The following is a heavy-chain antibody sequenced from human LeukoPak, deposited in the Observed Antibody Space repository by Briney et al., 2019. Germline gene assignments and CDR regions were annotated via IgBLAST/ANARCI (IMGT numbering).Heavy chain of an antibody. CDR1: GFTFSSYG. J-gene: IGHJ3*02. CDR3: AKDIAVAAPDAFDI. CDR2: ILSDGSKE. V-gene: IGHV3-30*02. D-gene: IGHD6-19*01. Sequence: GGSLRLSCAAYGFTFSSYGMHWVRQAPGKGLEWVAVILSDGSKEFYTDSVKGRFTISRDNSKNTLYLQMNSLRAEDTAVYYCAKDIAVAAPDAFDIWGQGKMVTVSS.